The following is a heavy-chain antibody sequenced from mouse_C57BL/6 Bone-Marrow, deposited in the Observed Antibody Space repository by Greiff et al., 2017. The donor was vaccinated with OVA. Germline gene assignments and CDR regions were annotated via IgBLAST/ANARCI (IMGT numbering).Heavy chain of an antibody. CDR1: GFTFSSYG. CDR3: ARRVLPFYAMDY. D-gene: IGHD1-1*01. CDR2: ISSGGSYT. J-gene: IGHJ4*01. Sequence: VQLQQSGGDLVKPGGSLKLSCAASGFTFSSYGMSWVRQTPDKRLEWVATISSGGSYTYYPDSVKGRFTISRDNAKNTLYLQMSSLKSEDTAMYYCARRVLPFYAMDYWGQGTSVTVSS. V-gene: IGHV5-6*01.